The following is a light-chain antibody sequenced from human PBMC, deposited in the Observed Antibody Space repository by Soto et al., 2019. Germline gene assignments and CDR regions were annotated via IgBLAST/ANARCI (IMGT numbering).Light chain of an antibody. CDR3: QQYDNDSWT. CDR2: KAS. J-gene: IGKJ1*01. V-gene: IGKV1-5*03. Sequence: DIQMTQSPSTLSASGGDRVIITCRASQSISSWLAWYQQKPGKAPNLLIYKASTLKSGVPSRFSGSGSGTEFTLTINSLQPDDFATYYCQQYDNDSWTFGQGTKVEIK. CDR1: QSISSW.